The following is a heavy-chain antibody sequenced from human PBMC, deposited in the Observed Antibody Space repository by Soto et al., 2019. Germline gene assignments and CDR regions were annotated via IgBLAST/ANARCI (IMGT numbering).Heavy chain of an antibody. CDR2: INHSGST. Sequence: SETLSLTCAVYGGSFSGYYWSWIRQPPGKGLEWIGEINHSGSTNYNPSLKSRVTISVDTSKNQFSLKLSSVTAADTAVYYCARGNRYDFWSGYHRLNWFDPWGQGTLVTVSS. CDR1: GGSFSGYY. J-gene: IGHJ5*02. V-gene: IGHV4-34*01. D-gene: IGHD3-3*01. CDR3: ARGNRYDFWSGYHRLNWFDP.